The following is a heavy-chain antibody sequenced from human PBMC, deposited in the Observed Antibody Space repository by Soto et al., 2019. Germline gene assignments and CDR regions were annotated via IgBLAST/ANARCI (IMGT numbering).Heavy chain of an antibody. D-gene: IGHD6-19*01. CDR2: IYYSGST. J-gene: IGHJ4*02. Sequence: PSETLSLTCTVSGGSISSYYWSWIRQPPGEGLEWIGYIYYSGSTNYNPSLKSRVTISVDTSKNQFSLKLSSVTAADTAVYYCARGQWRTAHFDYWGQGTLVTVSS. CDR3: ARGQWRTAHFDY. CDR1: GGSISSYY. V-gene: IGHV4-59*01.